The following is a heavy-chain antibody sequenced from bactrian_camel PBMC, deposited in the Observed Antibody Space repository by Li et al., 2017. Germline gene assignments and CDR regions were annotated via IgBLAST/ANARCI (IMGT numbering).Heavy chain of an antibody. CDR1: GSLSSSGC. CDR3: AAGLTIYGGVCQGNT. V-gene: IGHV3S1*01. CDR2: LYTGGGAL. Sequence: HVQLVESGGGSVQPGGSLRLSCRTSASGSLSSSGCMGWFRQVPGKEREGVASLYTGGGALYYADSVKGRFSISEDIDNGTVYLQMNALKPEDTGMYYCAAGLTIYGGVCQGNTWGQGTQVTVS. J-gene: IGHJ6*01. D-gene: IGHD6*01.